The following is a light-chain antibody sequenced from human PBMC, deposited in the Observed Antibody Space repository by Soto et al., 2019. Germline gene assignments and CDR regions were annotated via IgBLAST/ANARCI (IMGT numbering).Light chain of an antibody. V-gene: IGLV2-11*01. CDR2: DVS. J-gene: IGLJ2*01. Sequence: QPVLTQPRSVSGSPGQSVTISCTGTSRDVGAYNYVSWYQQHPGKAPKLIIYDVSKWPSGVPDRFSGSKSGNTASLTISGLQAEDEADYYCCSSAGSSTVIFGGGTKVTVL. CDR3: CSSAGSSTVI. CDR1: SRDVGAYNY.